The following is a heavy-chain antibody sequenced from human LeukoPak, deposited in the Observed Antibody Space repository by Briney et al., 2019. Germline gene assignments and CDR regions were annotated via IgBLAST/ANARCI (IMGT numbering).Heavy chain of an antibody. CDR3: TRDLVGATSDF. V-gene: IGHV3-74*01. Sequence: PGGSLRLSCAASGFSFTSYWMHWVRQAPGKGLAWVSRINIDGSDTYYADSVKGRFTISRDNAKNTVYLQMNSLRAEDTAVYFCTRDLVGATSDFWGQGTLVTVSS. D-gene: IGHD1-26*01. J-gene: IGHJ4*02. CDR2: INIDGSDT. CDR1: GFSFTSYW.